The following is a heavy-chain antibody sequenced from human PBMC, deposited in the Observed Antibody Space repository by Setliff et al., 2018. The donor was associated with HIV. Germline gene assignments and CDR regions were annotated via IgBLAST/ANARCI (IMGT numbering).Heavy chain of an antibody. Sequence: PSETLSLTCSVSGGSISSYYWSWIRQPPGKGLEWIGHIFSSGSTNYNPSLKSRVTMSVDTSKNHFSLKLSSVTAADTAVYFCARSKTFYDFWGGYYTHGAFKIWGLGTMVTVSS. CDR1: GGSISSYY. CDR3: ARSKTFYDFWGGYYTHGAFKI. D-gene: IGHD3-3*01. V-gene: IGHV4-4*07. CDR2: IFSSGST. J-gene: IGHJ3*02.